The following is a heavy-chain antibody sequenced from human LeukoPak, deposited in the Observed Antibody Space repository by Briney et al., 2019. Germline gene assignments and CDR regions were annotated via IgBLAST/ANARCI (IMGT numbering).Heavy chain of an antibody. J-gene: IGHJ4*02. Sequence: SETLSLTCAVYGGSFSGYYWSWIRQPPGKGLEWIGSMHYSGSTYYNPSLKSRVTISLDTSKNQFSLKVMSLTAADTAVYYCASLKVPGHFDYWGQGTLVTLSS. CDR2: MHYSGST. V-gene: IGHV4-34*01. D-gene: IGHD2/OR15-2a*01. CDR3: ASLKVPGHFDY. CDR1: GGSFSGYY.